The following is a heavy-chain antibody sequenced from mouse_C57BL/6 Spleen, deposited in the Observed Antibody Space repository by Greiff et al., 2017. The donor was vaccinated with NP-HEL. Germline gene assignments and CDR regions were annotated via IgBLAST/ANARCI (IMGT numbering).Heavy chain of an antibody. CDR1: GYTFTDYN. CDR3: ARSYDGYYEY. CDR2: INPNNGGT. V-gene: IGHV1-18*01. Sequence: VVEPGASVKIPCKASGYTFTDYNMDWVKQSHGKSLEWIGDINPNNGGTIYNQKFKGKATLTVDKSSSTAYMELRSLTSEDTAVYYCARSYDGYYEYWGQGTTLTVSS. D-gene: IGHD2-3*01. J-gene: IGHJ2*01.